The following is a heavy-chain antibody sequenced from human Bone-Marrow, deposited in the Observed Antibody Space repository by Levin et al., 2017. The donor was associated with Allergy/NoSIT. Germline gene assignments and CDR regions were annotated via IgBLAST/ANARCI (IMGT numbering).Heavy chain of an antibody. V-gene: IGHV3-23*01. Sequence: GESLKISCAASGFTFSNSAMAWVRQAPGKGLEWVSAIIGSGDTSYYADSVKGRFTISRDNSKNTLYLQMNTLRAEDTALYYCAKGGGSRSGGYWDWGQGTLVTVSS. CDR3: AKGGGSRSGGYWD. CDR1: GFTFSNSA. CDR2: IIGSGDTS. D-gene: IGHD1-26*01. J-gene: IGHJ4*02.